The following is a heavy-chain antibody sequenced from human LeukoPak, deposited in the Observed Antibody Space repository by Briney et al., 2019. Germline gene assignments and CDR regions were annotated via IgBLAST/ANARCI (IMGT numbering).Heavy chain of an antibody. J-gene: IGHJ6*02. Sequence: GGSLRLSCAASGFTFSSYAMSWVRQAPGKGLEWVAVISYDGSNKYYADSVKGRFTISRDNSKNTLYLQMNSLRAEDTAVYYCARDHSPMVVTPNNYYYGMDVWGQGTTVTVSS. CDR2: ISYDGSNK. CDR3: ARDHSPMVVTPNNYYYGMDV. D-gene: IGHD4-23*01. CDR1: GFTFSSYA. V-gene: IGHV3-30-3*01.